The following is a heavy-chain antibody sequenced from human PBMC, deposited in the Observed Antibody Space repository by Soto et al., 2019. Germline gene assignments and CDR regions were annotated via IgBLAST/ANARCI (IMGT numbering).Heavy chain of an antibody. Sequence: GESLKISCKGSGYNFDTYWIGWVRQMPGKGPEWMGVIWPAYSEVKYLPSFQGQVTISADKSISTAYLQWSSLEASDTAMYYCARHLMSTKAYNREFDAFDIWGQGTMVTVSS. CDR1: GYNFDTYW. CDR2: IWPAYSEV. V-gene: IGHV5-51*01. CDR3: ARHLMSTKAYNREFDAFDI. D-gene: IGHD1-20*01. J-gene: IGHJ3*02.